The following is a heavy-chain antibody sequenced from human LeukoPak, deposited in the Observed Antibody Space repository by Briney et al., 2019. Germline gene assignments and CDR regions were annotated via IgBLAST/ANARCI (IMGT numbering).Heavy chain of an antibody. CDR1: GGSISSGSYF. J-gene: IGHJ4*02. CDR2: IYTSGRT. Sequence: PSETLSLTCTVSGGSISSGSYFWSWIRQPAGKGLEWIGRIYTSGRTNYNPSLKSRVTISVDTSNKQFSLKVSSVTAADTAVYYCARSNIAAAGDFDYWGQGTLVTVSS. CDR3: ARSNIAAAGDFDY. V-gene: IGHV4-61*02. D-gene: IGHD6-13*01.